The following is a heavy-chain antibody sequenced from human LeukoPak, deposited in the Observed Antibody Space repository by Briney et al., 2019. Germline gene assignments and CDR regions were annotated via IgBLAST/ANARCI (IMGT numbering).Heavy chain of an antibody. CDR1: GYTFTSYG. CDR3: ARGYYYDSSGYLVPPGY. Sequence: GASVKVSCKASGYTFTSYGISWVRQAPGQGLEWMGWISAYNGNTNYAQKLQGRVTMTTDTSTSTAYMELRSLRSDDTAVYYCARGYYYDSSGYLVPPGYWGQGTLVTVSS. V-gene: IGHV1-18*01. D-gene: IGHD3-22*01. CDR2: ISAYNGNT. J-gene: IGHJ4*02.